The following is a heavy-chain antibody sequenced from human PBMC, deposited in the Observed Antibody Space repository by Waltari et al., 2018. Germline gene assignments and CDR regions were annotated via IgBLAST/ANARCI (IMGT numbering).Heavy chain of an antibody. J-gene: IGHJ3*02. CDR1: GYTFTSYY. CDR3: ARRLEGSWKTKTTIGAFDI. CDR2: INPSGGST. D-gene: IGHD1-26*01. Sequence: QVQLVQSGAEVKKPGASVKVSCKASGYTFTSYYMHWVRQAPGQGLEWMGIINPSGGSTSYAQKFQGRVTMTRDTSTSTVYMELSSLRSEDTAVYYCARRLEGSWKTKTTIGAFDIWGQGTMVTVSS. V-gene: IGHV1-46*01.